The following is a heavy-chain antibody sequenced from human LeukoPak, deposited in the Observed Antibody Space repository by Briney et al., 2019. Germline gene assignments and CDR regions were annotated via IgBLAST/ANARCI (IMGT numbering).Heavy chain of an antibody. V-gene: IGHV3-23*01. CDR1: GVTLSNYA. J-gene: IGHJ4*02. Sequence: GGSLRLSCVASGVTLSNYAMSWARQAPGKGLEWVSGISSSGSGGNTYYADSVKGRFTISRDSSRNTLFLHMNTLRAEDTAVYYCAKHHYSSSRDYFDYWGQGTLVTVSS. CDR2: ISSSGSGGNT. CDR3: AKHHYSSSRDYFDY. D-gene: IGHD6-13*01.